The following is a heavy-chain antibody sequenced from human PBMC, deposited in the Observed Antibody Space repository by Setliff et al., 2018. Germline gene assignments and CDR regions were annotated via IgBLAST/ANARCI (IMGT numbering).Heavy chain of an antibody. Sequence: ASVKVSCKASGFVFITYAITWVRQAPGQGLEWMGWISCYDGNTRYARKIQGRATMTTDTSTTTAYMEVRSLRSDDTAQYYCVRDRAAIVVGPPTAAFDIWGQGTMVTVSS. J-gene: IGHJ3*02. CDR2: ISCYDGNT. CDR3: VRDRAAIVVGPPTAAFDI. CDR1: GFVFITYA. D-gene: IGHD2-2*01. V-gene: IGHV1-18*01.